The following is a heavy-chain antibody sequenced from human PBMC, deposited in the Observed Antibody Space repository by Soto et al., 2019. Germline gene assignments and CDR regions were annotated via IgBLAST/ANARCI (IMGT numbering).Heavy chain of an antibody. CDR1: GFTFSSYG. V-gene: IGHV3-30*18. CDR3: AKHGLNSCYYGMDV. D-gene: IGHD3-10*01. Sequence: QVQLVESGGGVVQPGRSLRLSCAASGFTFSSYGMHWVRQAPGKGLEWVAVISYDGSNKYYADSVKGRFTISRDNSKNTLYLQMNSLRAEDTAVYYCAKHGLNSCYYGMDVWGQGTTVTVAS. J-gene: IGHJ6*02. CDR2: ISYDGSNK.